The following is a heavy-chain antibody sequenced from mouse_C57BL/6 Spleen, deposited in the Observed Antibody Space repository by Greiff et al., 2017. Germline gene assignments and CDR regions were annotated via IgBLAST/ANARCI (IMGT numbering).Heavy chain of an antibody. CDR1: GYAFRSYW. J-gene: IGHJ2*01. V-gene: IGHV1-80*01. D-gene: IGHD1-1*01. CDR3: ARWGTTVVATAYY. Sequence: VQLQQSGAELVKPGASVPISCKASGYAFRSYWMNLVKQRPGTGLEWIGQLYPGDGDTTYNGKLQGKATLTADKSSSTAYMQLSSLTSEDSAVYVWARWGTTVVATAYYWGQGTTRTVSS. CDR2: LYPGDGDT.